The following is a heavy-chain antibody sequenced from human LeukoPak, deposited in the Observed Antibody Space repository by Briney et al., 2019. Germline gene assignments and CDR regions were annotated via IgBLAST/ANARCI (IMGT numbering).Heavy chain of an antibody. V-gene: IGHV3-30*03. CDR1: GFTFSRHG. CDR2: MSNDGSRK. Sequence: GGSLRLSCAPSGFTFSRHGMHWVRQAPGKGLEWVAIMSNDGSRKYYAHSVEGRFTISRDNSKNTLYLQMDSLRAEDTAVYYCARDRAWNYFDYWGQGTLVTVSS. CDR3: ARDRAWNYFDY. D-gene: IGHD3-3*01. J-gene: IGHJ4*02.